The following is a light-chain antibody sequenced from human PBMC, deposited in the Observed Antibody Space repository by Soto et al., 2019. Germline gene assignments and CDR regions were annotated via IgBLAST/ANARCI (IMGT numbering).Light chain of an antibody. J-gene: IGKJ4*01. CDR1: QSISRS. CDR2: DAS. CDR3: QHNKKGPLN. V-gene: IGKV3-15*01. Sequence: EIVMPESPAPLSVSPGERSTLSCRASQSISRSLAWYQQKPGQAPRLLIYDASTRATSIPARFSGRGSGTEFTLSISSLRSEDFAVYYCQHNKKGPLNCGGGTKWIS.